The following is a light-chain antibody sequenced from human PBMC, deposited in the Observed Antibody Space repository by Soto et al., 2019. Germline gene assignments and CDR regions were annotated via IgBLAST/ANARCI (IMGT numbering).Light chain of an antibody. CDR1: ETVATN. CDR2: GAS. V-gene: IGKV3-15*01. J-gene: IGKJ1*01. CDR3: QQYFEWHPMT. Sequence: EVVMTQSPATLPVSPGERATLSCRASETVATNLAWYQQKPGQAPRLLISGASTRAAGISDRFRGSGSGTEFTLTISSLRSEDSAIYYCQQYFEWHPMTFGQGTKVDSK.